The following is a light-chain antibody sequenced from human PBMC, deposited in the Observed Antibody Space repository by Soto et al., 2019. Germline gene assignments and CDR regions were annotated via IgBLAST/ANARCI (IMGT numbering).Light chain of an antibody. CDR1: QSISSY. V-gene: IGKV1-39*01. CDR3: QQSYSTLT. J-gene: IGKJ3*01. Sequence: DIQMTQSPSSLSASVGDRVTITCRASQSISSYLNWYQQKPGKAPKLLIYAASSLQSGVPSRFSGSGSAPDFTLTISTLQPEDFATYYGQQSYSTLTFGPGTKVDIK. CDR2: AAS.